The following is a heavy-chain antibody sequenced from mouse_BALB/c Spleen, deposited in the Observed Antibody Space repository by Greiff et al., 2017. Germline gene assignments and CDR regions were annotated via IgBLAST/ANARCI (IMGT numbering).Heavy chain of an antibody. J-gene: IGHJ3*01. Sequence: EVQLVESGGGLVQPGGSRKLSCAASGFTFSSFGMHWVRQAPEKGLEWVAYISSGSSTIYYADTVKGRFTISRDNPKNTLFLQMTSLRSEDTAMYYCARDYDYDGGFAYWGQGTLVTVSA. V-gene: IGHV5-17*02. CDR1: GFTFSSFG. CDR2: ISSGSSTI. D-gene: IGHD2-4*01. CDR3: ARDYDYDGGFAY.